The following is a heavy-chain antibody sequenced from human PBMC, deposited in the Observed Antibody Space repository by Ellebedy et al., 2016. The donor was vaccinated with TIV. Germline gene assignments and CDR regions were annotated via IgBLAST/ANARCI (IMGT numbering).Heavy chain of an antibody. J-gene: IGHJ4*02. V-gene: IGHV4-38-2*02. Sequence: MPSETLSLTCTVSGYSISSGYYWGWIRQPPGKGLEWSGSIYQSGNTYYNPSLKSRLTISLDPSKNQFSLKLTSVTAADTAVYYCARLRALTASRVLYFDFWGQGTLVTVSS. D-gene: IGHD2-21*02. CDR3: ARLRALTASRVLYFDF. CDR1: GYSISSGYY. CDR2: IYQSGNT.